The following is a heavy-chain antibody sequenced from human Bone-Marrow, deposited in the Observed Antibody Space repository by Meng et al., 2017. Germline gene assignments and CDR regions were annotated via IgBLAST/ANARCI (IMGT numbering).Heavy chain of an antibody. V-gene: IGHV1-2*02. J-gene: IGHJ4*02. D-gene: IGHD3-9*01. Sequence: ASVKVSCKASGYTFTGYYMHWVRQAPGQGREWMGWINPNSGGTNYAQKFQGRVTMTRDTSISTAYMELSRLRSDDTAVYYCARDGGSEYYEILTGYYNWGQGTLVTVSS. CDR2: INPNSGGT. CDR3: ARDGGSEYYEILTGYYN. CDR1: GYTFTGYY.